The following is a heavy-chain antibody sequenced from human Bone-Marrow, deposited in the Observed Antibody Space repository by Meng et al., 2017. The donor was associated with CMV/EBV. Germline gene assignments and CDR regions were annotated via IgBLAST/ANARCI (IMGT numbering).Heavy chain of an antibody. J-gene: IGHJ6*02. V-gene: IGHV6-1*01. CDR1: GDSVSSNSAA. CDR3: AREGIAAAGTHYYYYYGMDV. D-gene: IGHD6-13*01. CDR2: TYYRSKWYN. Sequence: SQTLSLTCAISGDSVSSNSAAWNWIRQSPSRGLEWLGRTYYRSKWYNDYAVSVKSRITINPDTSKNQFSLQLNSVTPEDTAVYYCAREGIAAAGTHYYYYYGMDVWGQGTTVTVPS.